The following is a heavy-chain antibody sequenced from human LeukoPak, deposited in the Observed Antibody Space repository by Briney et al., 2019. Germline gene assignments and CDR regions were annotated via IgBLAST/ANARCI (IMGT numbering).Heavy chain of an antibody. V-gene: IGHV4-34*01. CDR1: GGSFSGYY. D-gene: IGHD2-2*01. CDR3: AREQSVVLPAAHDAFDI. J-gene: IGHJ3*02. Sequence: SETLSLTCAVYGGSFSGYYWSWIRQPPGKGLEWIGEINHSGSTNYNPSLKSRVTISVDTSKNQFSLKLSSVTAADTAVYYCAREQSVVLPAAHDAFDIWGQGTMVNDSS. CDR2: INHSGST.